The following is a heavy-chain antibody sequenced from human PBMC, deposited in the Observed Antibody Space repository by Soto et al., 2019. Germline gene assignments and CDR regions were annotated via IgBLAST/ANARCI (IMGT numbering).Heavy chain of an antibody. Sequence: ESGPTLVNPTPTLTLTCTFSGFSLSTSGMCVSWIRQPPGKALEWLALIDWDDDKYYSTSLKTRLTISKDTSKNQVVLTMTNMDPVDTATYYCARTYYYDSSGYKFDPWGQGTLVTVSS. CDR1: GFSLSTSGMC. CDR2: IDWDDDK. V-gene: IGHV2-70*01. D-gene: IGHD3-22*01. CDR3: ARTYYYDSSGYKFDP. J-gene: IGHJ5*02.